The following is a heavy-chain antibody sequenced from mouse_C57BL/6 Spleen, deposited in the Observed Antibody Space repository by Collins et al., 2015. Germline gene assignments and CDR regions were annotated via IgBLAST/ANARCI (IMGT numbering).Heavy chain of an antibody. J-gene: IGHJ1*01. CDR2: IWGDGST. Sequence: GVIWGDGSTNYHSTLISRLSISKDNSKSQVFLKLNSLQTDDTATYYCAKYDYWYFDVWGAGTTVTVSS. V-gene: IGHV2-3*01. D-gene: IGHD2-3*01. CDR3: AKYDYWYFDV.